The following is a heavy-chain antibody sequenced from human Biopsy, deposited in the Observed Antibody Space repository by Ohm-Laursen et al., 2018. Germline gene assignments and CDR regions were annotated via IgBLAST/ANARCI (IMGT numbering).Heavy chain of an antibody. J-gene: IGHJ5*02. CDR1: GGSISSGGSY. D-gene: IGHD3-22*01. CDR2: IFNSANT. Sequence: TLSLTCTVSGGSISSGGSYWSCIRQRPGKGLEWIGYIFNSANTYYNPSLKNLITISGDTSKNQFSLKLNSVTAADTAVYYFARGDYFDSNGYFWFDPWGQGTLVTVSS. CDR3: ARGDYFDSNGYFWFDP. V-gene: IGHV4-31*01.